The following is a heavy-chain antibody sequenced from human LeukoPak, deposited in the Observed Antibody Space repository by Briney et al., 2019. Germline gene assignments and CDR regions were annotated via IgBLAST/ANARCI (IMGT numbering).Heavy chain of an antibody. Sequence: TSETLSLTCAVCGGSFSGYYWSWLRPPPGKGLAWIGEIYHSGSTNYSPSLKSRVTISVDKSKSQFSLKLSSVTAADTAVYYCARGDSSGWLGYWGQGTLGTVSS. D-gene: IGHD6-19*01. CDR3: ARGDSSGWLGY. CDR2: IYHSGST. V-gene: IGHV4-34*01. J-gene: IGHJ4*02. CDR1: GGSFSGYY.